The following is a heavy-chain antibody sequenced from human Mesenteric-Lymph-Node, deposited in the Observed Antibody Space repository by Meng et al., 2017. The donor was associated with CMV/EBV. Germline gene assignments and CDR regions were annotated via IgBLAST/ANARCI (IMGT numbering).Heavy chain of an antibody. CDR2: ISSSSSYI. J-gene: IGHJ6*02. V-gene: IGHV3-21*01. Sequence: GESLKISCAASGFTFSSYSMNWVRQAPGKGLEWVSSISSSSSYIYYADSVKGRFTISRDNAKNSLYLQMNSLRAEDTAVYYCLAVREFYYYGMDVWGQGTTVTVSS. CDR1: GFTFSSYS. D-gene: IGHD6-19*01. CDR3: LAVREFYYYGMDV.